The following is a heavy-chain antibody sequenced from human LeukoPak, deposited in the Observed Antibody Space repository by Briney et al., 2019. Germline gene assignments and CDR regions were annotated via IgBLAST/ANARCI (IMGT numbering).Heavy chain of an antibody. Sequence: SVKVSCKASGGTFSSYAISWVRQAPGQGLEWMGGIIPIFGTANYAQKFQGRVTMTRDTSTSTVYMELSSLRSEDTAVYYCARGYYDSSVQHWGQGTLVTVSS. CDR2: IIPIFGTA. CDR3: ARGYYDSSVQH. CDR1: GGTFSSYA. J-gene: IGHJ1*01. V-gene: IGHV1-69*05. D-gene: IGHD3-22*01.